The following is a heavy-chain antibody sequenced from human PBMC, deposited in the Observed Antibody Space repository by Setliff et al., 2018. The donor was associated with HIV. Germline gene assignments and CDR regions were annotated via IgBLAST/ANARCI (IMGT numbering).Heavy chain of an antibody. CDR2: FYSSGGT. J-gene: IGHJ5*02. CDR3: ARFLHNWLDP. CDR1: GASVSSYY. V-gene: IGHV4-4*07. Sequence: ETLSLTCSVSGASVSSYYWTWIRRPAGKGLEWIGRFYSSGGTYYNPSFDSRVSMSIDTSKNQFLLKLTSVTAADTAVYYCARFLHNWLDPWGQGTLVTVSS.